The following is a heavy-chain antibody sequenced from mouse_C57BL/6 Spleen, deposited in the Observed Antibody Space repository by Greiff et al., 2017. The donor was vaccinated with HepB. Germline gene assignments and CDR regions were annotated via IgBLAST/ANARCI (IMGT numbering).Heavy chain of an antibody. Sequence: EVKLMESGGGLVKPGGSLKLSCAASGFTFSSYAMSWVRQTPEKRLEWVATISDGGSYTYYPDNVKGRFTISRDNAKNNLYLQMSHLKSEDTAMYYCARYGSSDYFDYWGQGTTLTVSS. CDR2: ISDGGSYT. V-gene: IGHV5-4*03. D-gene: IGHD1-1*01. CDR3: ARYGSSDYFDY. J-gene: IGHJ2*01. CDR1: GFTFSSYA.